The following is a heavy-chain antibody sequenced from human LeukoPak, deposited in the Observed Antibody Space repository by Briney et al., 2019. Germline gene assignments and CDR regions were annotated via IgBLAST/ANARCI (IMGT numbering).Heavy chain of an antibody. D-gene: IGHD6-19*01. J-gene: IGHJ4*02. V-gene: IGHV3-23*01. CDR3: AKGRGGSVTGSKVGFDL. CDR1: GFTFNDYA. Sequence: GGSLRLSCAASGFTFNDYAMSWVRQAPGKGLEWVSGISGSGGDTYYADSVRGRLTISRDNSEKTLHLEMNTLRADDAAVYFCAKGRGGSVTGSKVGFDLWGQGTLVTVSS. CDR2: ISGSGGDT.